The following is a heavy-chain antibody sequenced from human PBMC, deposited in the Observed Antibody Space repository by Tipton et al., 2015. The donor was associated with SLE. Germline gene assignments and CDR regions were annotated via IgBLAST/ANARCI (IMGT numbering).Heavy chain of an antibody. CDR1: GFTFSDYW. V-gene: IGHV3-7*01. J-gene: IGHJ4*02. CDR3: VRGRPLGGSSY. D-gene: IGHD6-6*01. Sequence: SLRLSCAASGFTFSDYWMSWVRQAPGKGLEWVANIKQDGGEKFYVDSLRGRFTISRDNAKNSLYLQMSNLRVEDTAIYYCVRGRPLGGSSYWGQGTLVTVSS. CDR2: IKQDGGEK.